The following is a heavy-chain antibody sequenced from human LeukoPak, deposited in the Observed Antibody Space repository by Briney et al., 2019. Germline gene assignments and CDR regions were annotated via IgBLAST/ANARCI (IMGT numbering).Heavy chain of an antibody. J-gene: IGHJ6*02. CDR1: GGTFTSYY. V-gene: IGHV1-46*01. Sequence: ASVKVSCKASGGTFTSYYMHWVRQAPGQGLEWMGIINPSGGSTSYAQKFQGRVTMTRDTSTSTVYMELSSLRSEDTAVYYCARDPGDIVVVVAAQSYGMDVWGQGTTVTVSS. CDR3: ARDPGDIVVVVAAQSYGMDV. D-gene: IGHD2-15*01. CDR2: INPSGGST.